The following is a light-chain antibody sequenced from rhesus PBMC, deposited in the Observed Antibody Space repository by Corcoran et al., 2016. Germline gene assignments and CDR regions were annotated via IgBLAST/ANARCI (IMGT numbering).Light chain of an antibody. J-gene: IGKJ3*01. V-gene: IGKV2-64*01. Sequence: DVVMIQSPLSLSITPGQPASISCRTSQSLVHSDGNTYLSWYWQKPGQPTRLLNYTISKRNSGVPDRFSGSGAVTAFTLKIRRVEAEEVGVYYCGQGTHWPPFTFGPGTKLEIK. CDR2: TIS. CDR3: GQGTHWPPFT. CDR1: QSLVHSDGNTY.